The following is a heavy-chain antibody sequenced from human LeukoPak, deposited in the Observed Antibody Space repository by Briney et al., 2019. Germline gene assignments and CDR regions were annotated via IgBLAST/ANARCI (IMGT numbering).Heavy chain of an antibody. D-gene: IGHD3-22*01. Sequence: ASVKVSCKASGYTFTSYGISWVRQAPGQGLEWMGWISAYNGNTNYAQKLQGRVTMTTDTSTSTVYMELSSLRSEDTAVYYCASYYYDSSGYYYYFDYWGQGTLVTVSS. CDR1: GYTFTSYG. V-gene: IGHV1-18*01. J-gene: IGHJ4*02. CDR3: ASYYYDSSGYYYYFDY. CDR2: ISAYNGNT.